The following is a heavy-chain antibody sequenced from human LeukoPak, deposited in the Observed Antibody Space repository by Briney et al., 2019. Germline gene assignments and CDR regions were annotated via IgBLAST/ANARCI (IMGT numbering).Heavy chain of an antibody. J-gene: IGHJ4*02. V-gene: IGHV1-24*01. CDR2: FDPEDGET. D-gene: IGHD3-22*01. CDR3: ATSLYDSSGPHFDY. CDR1: GYTLTELS. Sequence: EASVTVSCKVSGYTLTELSMHWVRQAPGKGLEWMGGFDPEDGETIYAQKFQGRVTMTEDTSTDTAYMELSSLRSEDTAVYYCATSLYDSSGPHFDYWGQGTLVTVSS.